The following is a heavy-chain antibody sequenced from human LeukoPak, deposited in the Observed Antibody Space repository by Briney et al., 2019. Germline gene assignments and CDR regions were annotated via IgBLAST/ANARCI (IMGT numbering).Heavy chain of an antibody. Sequence: GGSLRLSCAASGFTFSTYVMHWVRQAPGKGLEWVAIIWYDGSNKYYADSVKDRFTISRDNSKNTLYLQLNSLRAEDTAVYYCAKGDYYDLDYWGQGTLVTVSS. J-gene: IGHJ4*02. CDR3: AKGDYYDLDY. D-gene: IGHD3-22*01. CDR2: IWYDGSNK. CDR1: GFTFSTYV. V-gene: IGHV3-33*06.